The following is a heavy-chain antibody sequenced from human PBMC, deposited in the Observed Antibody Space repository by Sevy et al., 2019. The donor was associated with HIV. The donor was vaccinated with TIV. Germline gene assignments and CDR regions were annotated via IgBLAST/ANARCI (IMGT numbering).Heavy chain of an antibody. D-gene: IGHD3-22*01. CDR3: AGGRYYDNGGRNRRFDS. V-gene: IGHV3-33*07. CDR2: IWYDGTKK. J-gene: IGHJ4*02. Sequence: GGSLRLSCIASGFTFSDYGMYWVRQAPGEGLEWVTLIWYDGTKKYYAESVKGRFTISRSNSRNTLFLEMNNLRAEDTAVYYCAGGRYYDNGGRNRRFDSWGQGTLVTVSS. CDR1: GFTFSDYG.